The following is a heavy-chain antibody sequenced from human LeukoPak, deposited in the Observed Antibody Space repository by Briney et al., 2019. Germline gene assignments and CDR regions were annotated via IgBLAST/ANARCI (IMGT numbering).Heavy chain of an antibody. CDR2: IYYTGTT. Sequence: SETLSLTCTVSGGSISGYYWSWIRQPPGKGLECIGYIYYTGTTNYNPSLKSRVTISVDTSKNQFSLKLSSVTAADTAVYYCAKVTGEWRTYYFDYWGQGTLVTVSS. J-gene: IGHJ4*02. V-gene: IGHV4-59*01. D-gene: IGHD2-8*02. CDR3: AKVTGEWRTYYFDY. CDR1: GGSISGYY.